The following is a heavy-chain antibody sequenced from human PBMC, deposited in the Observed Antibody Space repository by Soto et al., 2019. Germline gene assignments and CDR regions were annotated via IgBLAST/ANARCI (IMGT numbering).Heavy chain of an antibody. CDR3: ARHPGMDV. Sequence: SETLSLTCTVSGGSISSSSYYWGWIRQPPGKGLEWIGSFYYSGSTYYNPSLKSRLTISVDTSKNQFSLKLSSVTAADTAVYYCARHPGMDVWGRGTTVTVSS. J-gene: IGHJ6*02. CDR1: GGSISSSSYY. CDR2: FYYSGST. V-gene: IGHV4-39*01.